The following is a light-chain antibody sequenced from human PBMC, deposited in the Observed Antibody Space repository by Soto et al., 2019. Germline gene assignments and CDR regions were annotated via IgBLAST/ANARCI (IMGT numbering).Light chain of an antibody. CDR2: AAS. Sequence: IQVTQSPSSPSASVGDRVTITCRASQSINTYLSWYQQKPGRAPKHLINAASSLQTGVPSRFSGSGSGTDFTLTISSLQPEDFATYYCQQTYGAPRTFGQGTKV. V-gene: IGKV1-39*01. CDR1: QSINTY. J-gene: IGKJ1*01. CDR3: QQTYGAPRT.